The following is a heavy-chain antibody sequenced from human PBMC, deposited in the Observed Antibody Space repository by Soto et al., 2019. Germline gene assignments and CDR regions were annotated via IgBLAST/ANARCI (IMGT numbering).Heavy chain of an antibody. J-gene: IGHJ5*02. V-gene: IGHV1-18*01. CDR3: ASGRYHRCDYFPPRSFPP. CDR1: GYTFTSYG. CDR2: ISAYNGNT. D-gene: IGHD3-22*01. Sequence: QVQLVQSGAEVKKPGASVKVSCKASGYTFTSYGISWVRQAPGQGLEWMGWISAYNGNTNYAQKLQGRVTMTTATSTTTAYMELRSLTSDATAVYYCASGRYHRCDYFPPRSFPPCRQGTLVTLSS.